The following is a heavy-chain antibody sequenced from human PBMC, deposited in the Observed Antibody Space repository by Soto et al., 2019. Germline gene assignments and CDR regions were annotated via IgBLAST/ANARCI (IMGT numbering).Heavy chain of an antibody. CDR1: GFTFSSYG. Sequence: QVQLVESGGGVVQPGRSLRLSCAASGFTFSSYGMHWVRQAPGKGLEWVAVIWYDGSNKYYADSVKGRFTISRDNSKNTLYLQMNSLRAEDTAVYYCASHLRSTTQITFDIWGQGTMVTVSS. CDR3: ASHLRSTTQITFDI. J-gene: IGHJ3*02. V-gene: IGHV3-33*01. D-gene: IGHD1-7*01. CDR2: IWYDGSNK.